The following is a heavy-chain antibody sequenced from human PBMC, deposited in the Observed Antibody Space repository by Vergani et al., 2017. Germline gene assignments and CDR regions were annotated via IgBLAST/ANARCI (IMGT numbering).Heavy chain of an antibody. J-gene: IGHJ6*03. D-gene: IGHD2-2*01. CDR2: IYYSGST. V-gene: IGHV4-59*01. CDR1: GGSISSYY. CDR3: ARGVGVVPAARALHYYYMDV. Sequence: QVQLQESGPGLVKPSETLSLTRTVSGGSISSYYWSWIRQPPGKGLEWIGYIYYSGSTNYNPSLKSRVTISVDTSKNQFSLKLSSVTAADTAVYYCARGVGVVPAARALHYYYMDVWGKGTTVTVSS.